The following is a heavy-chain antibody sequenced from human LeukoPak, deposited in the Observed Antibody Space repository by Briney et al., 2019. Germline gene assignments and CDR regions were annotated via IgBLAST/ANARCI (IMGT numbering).Heavy chain of an antibody. Sequence: GGSLRLSCAASGFTFSSYAMSWVRQAPGKGLEWVSAISGSGGSTYYADSVKGRLTISRDNSKNTLYLQMNSLRAEDTAVYYCARYSGSYEYYFDYWGQGTLVTVSS. V-gene: IGHV3-23*01. CDR2: ISGSGGST. CDR1: GFTFSSYA. D-gene: IGHD1-26*01. CDR3: ARYSGSYEYYFDY. J-gene: IGHJ4*02.